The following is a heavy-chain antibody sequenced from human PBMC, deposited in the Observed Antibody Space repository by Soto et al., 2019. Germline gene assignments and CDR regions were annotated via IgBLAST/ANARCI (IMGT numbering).Heavy chain of an antibody. CDR2: IYYSGST. J-gene: IGHJ2*01. D-gene: IGHD3-10*01. CDR1: GGSISSGGYY. Sequence: QVQLQESGPGLVKPSQTLSLTCTVSGGSISSGGYYWSWIRQHPGKGLEWIGYIYYSGSTYYNPSLKSRVTISVDTSKSHFSLKLSSVTAADTAVYYCARDNRRVRGAPSGRYFDLWGRGTLVTVSS. CDR3: ARDNRRVRGAPSGRYFDL. V-gene: IGHV4-31*03.